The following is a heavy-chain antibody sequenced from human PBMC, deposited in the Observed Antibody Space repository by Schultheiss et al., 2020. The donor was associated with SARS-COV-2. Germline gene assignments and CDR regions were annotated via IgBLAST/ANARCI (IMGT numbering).Heavy chain of an antibody. V-gene: IGHV4-59*12. CDR2: IYYSGST. CDR1: GGSISSYY. CDR3: ASQGTQYYYYYGMDV. J-gene: IGHJ6*02. D-gene: IGHD1-1*01. Sequence: SETLSLTCTVSGGSISSYYWGWIRQPPGKGLEWIGYIYYSGSTNYNPSLKSRVTISVDTSKNQFSLKLSSVTAADTAVYYCASQGTQYYYYYGMDVWGQGTTVTVSS.